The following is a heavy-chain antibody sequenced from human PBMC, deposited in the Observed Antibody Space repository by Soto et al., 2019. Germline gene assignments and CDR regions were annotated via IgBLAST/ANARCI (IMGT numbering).Heavy chain of an antibody. CDR2: ISAYNGNT. V-gene: IGHV1-18*01. CDR1: GYTFTSYG. Sequence: QVKLVQAGAEVTKPGASVKFSCQASGYTFTSYGSSCVRQAPGQWLEWMGWISAYNGNTNYAQKLQGIVSMTTDTSTSTAYMELRSMSSADTAGYYHASDLPPVDYWGQGTMVTGSS. CDR3: ASDLPPVDY. J-gene: IGHJ4*02.